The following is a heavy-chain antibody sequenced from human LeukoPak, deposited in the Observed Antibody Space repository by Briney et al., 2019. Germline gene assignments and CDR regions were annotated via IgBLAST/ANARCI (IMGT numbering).Heavy chain of an antibody. CDR2: ISGGTT. J-gene: IGHJ4*02. Sequence: KSGGSLRLSCTASGFTFGDYLMSWFRQAPGKGLEWIGFISGGTTEYAASVKGRFTISRDDYTSIAYLQMNSLTTEDTAVYYCSRGSGWLSVYWGQGTLVTVSS. CDR1: GFTFGDYL. D-gene: IGHD6-19*01. CDR3: SRGSGWLSVY. V-gene: IGHV3-49*05.